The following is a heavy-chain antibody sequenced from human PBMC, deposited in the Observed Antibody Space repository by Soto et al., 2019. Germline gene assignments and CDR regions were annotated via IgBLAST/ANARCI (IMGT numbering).Heavy chain of an antibody. CDR1: GFTVSSNY. CDR2: ISSGSSYI. V-gene: IGHV3-21*04. J-gene: IGHJ6*02. CDR3: AKDMRGGSSSSRYYYGLDV. Sequence: GGSLRLSCAASGFTVSSNYMSWVRQAPGKGLEWVSSISSGSSYIYYADSVKGRFTISRDNAKNSLYLQMNSLRGEDTALYYCAKDMRGGSSSSRYYYGLDVWGQGTTVTVSS. D-gene: IGHD6-13*01.